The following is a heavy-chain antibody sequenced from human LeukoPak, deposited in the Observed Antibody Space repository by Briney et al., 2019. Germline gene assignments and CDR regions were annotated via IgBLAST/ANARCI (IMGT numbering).Heavy chain of an antibody. D-gene: IGHD1-26*01. J-gene: IGHJ4*02. Sequence: SETLSLTCTVSGGSISSSSYYWGWIRQPPGKGLEWIGSIYCSGSTYYNPSLKSRVTISVDTSKNQFSLKLSSVTAADTAVYYCARNLIVGATPDYFDYWGQGTLVTVSS. CDR3: ARNLIVGATPDYFDY. CDR1: GGSISSSSYY. CDR2: IYCSGST. V-gene: IGHV4-39*01.